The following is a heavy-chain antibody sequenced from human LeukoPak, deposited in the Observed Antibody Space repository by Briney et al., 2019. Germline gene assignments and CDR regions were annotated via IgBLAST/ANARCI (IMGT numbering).Heavy chain of an antibody. J-gene: IGHJ4*02. CDR3: AKAAYSGSYYEGLADS. D-gene: IGHD1-26*01. CDR2: ISSSSYYI. CDR1: GFSFSSYW. Sequence: GGSLRLSCAASGFSFSSYWMSWVRQAPGKGLEWVSSISSSSYYIYYADSVKGRFTISRDNAKNSLYLQMNSLRAEDTALYYCAKAAYSGSYYEGLADSWGQGTLVAVSS. V-gene: IGHV3-21*06.